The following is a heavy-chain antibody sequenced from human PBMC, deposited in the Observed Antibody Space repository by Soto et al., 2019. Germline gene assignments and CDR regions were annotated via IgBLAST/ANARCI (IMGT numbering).Heavy chain of an antibody. CDR2: ISWNSGSI. Sequence: GGSLRLSCAASGFTFDDYAMHWVRQAPGKGLEWVSGISWNSGSIGYADSVKGRFTISRDNAKNSLYLQMNSLRAEDTALYYCAKDQGSSWYDAFDIWGQGTMVTVSS. J-gene: IGHJ3*02. CDR1: GFTFDDYA. D-gene: IGHD6-13*01. CDR3: AKDQGSSWYDAFDI. V-gene: IGHV3-9*01.